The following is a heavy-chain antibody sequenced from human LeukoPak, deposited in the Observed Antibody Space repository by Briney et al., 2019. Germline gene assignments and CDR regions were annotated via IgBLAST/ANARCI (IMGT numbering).Heavy chain of an antibody. CDR1: GYTFTSYY. CDR3: ARVPRIAAAGTPPFDY. CDR2: INPSGGST. J-gene: IGHJ4*02. D-gene: IGHD6-13*01. V-gene: IGHV1-46*01. Sequence: ASVKVSCKASGYTFTSYYMHWVRQAPGQGLEWMGIINPSGGSTSYAQKFQGRVTMTRDTSTSTVYMELSSLRSEDTAVYYCARVPRIAAAGTPPFDYWGQGTLVTVSS.